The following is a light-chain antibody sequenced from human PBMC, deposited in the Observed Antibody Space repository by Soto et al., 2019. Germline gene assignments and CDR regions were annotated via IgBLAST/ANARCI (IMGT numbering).Light chain of an antibody. J-gene: IGLJ1*01. V-gene: IGLV1-44*01. Sequence: QSVLTQPPSASVTPGQRVTISCSGSSSNIGSNTVNWYQQLPGTAPKLLIYSNNQRPSGVPDRFSGSKSGTSASLAISGLQSEDEADYYCAAWDDSLNGDVFGTGTKLTVL. CDR2: SNN. CDR1: SSNIGSNT. CDR3: AAWDDSLNGDV.